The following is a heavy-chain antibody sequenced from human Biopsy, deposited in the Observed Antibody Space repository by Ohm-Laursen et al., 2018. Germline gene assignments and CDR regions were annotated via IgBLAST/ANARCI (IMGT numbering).Heavy chain of an antibody. CDR3: ARGLSSGWYGYFDV. CDR2: IWYDGTNE. CDR1: GFTFGHYA. D-gene: IGHD6-19*01. J-gene: IGHJ2*01. Sequence: RSLRLSCAASGFTFGHYAMHWVRQAPGKGLEWISLIWYDGTNEDYADSVKGRFTISRGNSKNTLYLQINTLTLEDTAFYYCARGLSSGWYGYFDVWGRGTLVTVPS. V-gene: IGHV3-33*04.